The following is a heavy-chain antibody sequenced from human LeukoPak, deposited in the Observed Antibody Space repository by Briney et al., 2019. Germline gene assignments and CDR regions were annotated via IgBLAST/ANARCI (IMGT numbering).Heavy chain of an antibody. CDR3: ARDLFVRGVFDY. CDR1: RFTSSSFA. J-gene: IGHJ4*02. D-gene: IGHD3-10*01. CDR2: ISYDGSNK. V-gene: IGHV3-30-3*01. Sequence: GGSLRLSCAASRFTSSSFAMHWVRQPPGKGLEWVAVISYDGSNKYYADSVKGRFTISRDNSKNTLYLQMNSLRAEDTAVYYCARDLFVRGVFDYWGQGTLVTVSS.